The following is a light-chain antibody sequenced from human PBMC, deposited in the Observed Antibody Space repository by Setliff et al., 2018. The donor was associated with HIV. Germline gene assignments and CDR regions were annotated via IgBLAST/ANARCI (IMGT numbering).Light chain of an antibody. CDR1: SSDIGSSNF. CDR2: NVD. Sequence: QSALTQPASVSGSPGQSITISCTGTSSDIGSSNFVSWYQQHPGKAPKVMIYNVDKRPSGVSNRFSGSKSGNTASLTISGLQTEDEADYYCSSYSINSLYVFATGTKGTVL. V-gene: IGLV2-14*03. CDR3: SSYSINSLYV. J-gene: IGLJ1*01.